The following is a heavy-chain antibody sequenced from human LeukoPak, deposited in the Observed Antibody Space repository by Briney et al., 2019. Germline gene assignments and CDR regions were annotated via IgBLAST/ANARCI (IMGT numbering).Heavy chain of an antibody. D-gene: IGHD1-26*01. V-gene: IGHV3-30*02. Sequence: GGSLRLSCAASGFTFSSYGMHWVRQAPGKGLEWVAFIRYDGSNKYYADSVKGRFTISRDNSKNTLYLQMNSLKTEDTAVYYCTTSETYLVGATQVNFDYWGQGTLVTVSS. J-gene: IGHJ4*02. CDR2: IRYDGSNK. CDR1: GFTFSSYG. CDR3: TTSETYLVGATQVNFDY.